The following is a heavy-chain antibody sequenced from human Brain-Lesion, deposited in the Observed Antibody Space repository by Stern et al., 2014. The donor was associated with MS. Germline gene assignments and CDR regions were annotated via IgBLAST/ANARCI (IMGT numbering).Heavy chain of an antibody. D-gene: IGHD6-13*01. CDR1: GGSISSSNW. V-gene: IGHV4-4*02. CDR3: ARFPASRPHVFDS. CDR2: SDHSGST. J-gene: IGHJ4*02. Sequence: QLVQSGPGLVKPSGTLSLTCAVSGGSISSSNWWSWVRQSPGKGLEWIGESDHSGSTIYNPSLKSRVTVSVDKYKNRFPLTLSSVPAADTAVYFCARFPASRPHVFDSWGQGTLVTVSS.